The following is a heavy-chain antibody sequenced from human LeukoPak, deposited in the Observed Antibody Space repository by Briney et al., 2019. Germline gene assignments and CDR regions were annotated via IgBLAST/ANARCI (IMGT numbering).Heavy chain of an antibody. V-gene: IGHV2-70*11. D-gene: IGHD6-19*01. CDR3: ARTDSIGYYSDY. Sequence: SGPALVKPTQTLTLTCTFSGFSLSTSGMCVSWIRQPPGKALEWLARIDWDDDKYYSTSLNTRLAISKHTSKNQVVLTKTNMDPVDTATYYCARTDSIGYYSDYWGQGTLVTVSS. CDR1: GFSLSTSGMC. CDR2: IDWDDDK. J-gene: IGHJ4*02.